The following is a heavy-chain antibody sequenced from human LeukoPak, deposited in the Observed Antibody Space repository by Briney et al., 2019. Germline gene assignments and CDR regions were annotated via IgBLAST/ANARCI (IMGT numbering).Heavy chain of an antibody. CDR1: GFTFSSYS. CDR3: AKDWYGIQLWSY. CDR2: ISSSSSYI. D-gene: IGHD5-18*01. Sequence: GGSLRLSCAASGFTFSSYSINWVRQAPGKGLEWVSSISSSSSYIYYAVSVKGRFTISRDNAKNSLYLQMNSLRDTAVYYCAKDWYGIQLWSYWGQGTLVTVSS. V-gene: IGHV3-21*01. J-gene: IGHJ4*02.